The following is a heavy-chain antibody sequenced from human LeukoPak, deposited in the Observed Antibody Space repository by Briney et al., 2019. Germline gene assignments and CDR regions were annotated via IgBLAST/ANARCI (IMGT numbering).Heavy chain of an antibody. D-gene: IGHD3-16*01. Sequence: PGGSLRLSCAASGFTFSTYEMNWVRQAPGKGLEWISYFRSSGSIIYYADSVKGRFTISRDNAKNSLYLQMNSLRAEDTAVYYCAREGVADAFDIWGQGTLVTVSS. CDR2: FRSSGSII. V-gene: IGHV3-48*03. J-gene: IGHJ4*02. CDR1: GFTFSTYE. CDR3: AREGVADAFDI.